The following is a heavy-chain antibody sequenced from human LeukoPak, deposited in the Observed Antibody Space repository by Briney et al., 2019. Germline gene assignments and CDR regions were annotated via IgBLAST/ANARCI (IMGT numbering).Heavy chain of an antibody. V-gene: IGHV4-4*07. D-gene: IGHD1-26*01. J-gene: IGHJ4*02. CDR2: IYTSGST. CDR1: GGSISSYY. CDR3: ARGRVGASTSLYFDY. Sequence: SETLSLTCTVSGGSISSYYWSWIRQPAGKGLEWIGRIYTSGSTNYNPSLKSRVTMSVDTSKNQFSLKLSSVTAADTAVYYCARGRVGASTSLYFDYWGQGTLVTVSS.